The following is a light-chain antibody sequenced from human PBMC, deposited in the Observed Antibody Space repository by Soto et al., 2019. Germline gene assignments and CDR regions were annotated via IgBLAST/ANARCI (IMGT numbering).Light chain of an antibody. CDR1: SSDVGGYNY. J-gene: IGLJ1*01. CDR2: EVS. CDR3: SSYAGSTV. V-gene: IGLV2-8*01. Sequence: QSALTQPASVSGSPGQSITISCTGTSSDVGGYNYVSWYQQHPGKAPKLMIYEVSKRPSGVPDRFSGSKSGNTASLTVSGLQAEDEAYYYCSSYAGSTVFGTGTKVTVL.